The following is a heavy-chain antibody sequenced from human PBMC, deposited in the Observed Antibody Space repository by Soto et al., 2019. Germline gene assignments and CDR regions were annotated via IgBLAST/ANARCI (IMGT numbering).Heavy chain of an antibody. CDR2: IIPDSGAT. CDR3: ARGDRISIFGVIHWLDP. D-gene: IGHD3-3*01. CDR1: GYTFTGYY. Sequence: ASVKVSCKASGYTFTGYYIHWVRQAPGQGLEWMGWIIPDSGATNYTQKFQGRVTMTSETSTNTAFLELSRLRSDDTAVYFCARGDRISIFGVIHWLDPWGQGTLVTVSS. V-gene: IGHV1-2*02. J-gene: IGHJ5*02.